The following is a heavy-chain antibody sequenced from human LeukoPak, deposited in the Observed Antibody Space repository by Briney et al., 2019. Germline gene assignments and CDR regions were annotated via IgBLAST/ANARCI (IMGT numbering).Heavy chain of an antibody. CDR1: GGTFSSYA. J-gene: IGHJ4*02. Sequence: EASVKVSCKASGGTFSSYAISWVRQAPGQGLEWMGGIIPIFGTANYAQKFQGRVTITADESTSTAYMELSSLRSEDTAVYYCARDKGYSYVFDYWGQGTLVTVSS. CDR3: ARDKGYSYVFDY. D-gene: IGHD5-18*01. V-gene: IGHV1-69*13. CDR2: IIPIFGTA.